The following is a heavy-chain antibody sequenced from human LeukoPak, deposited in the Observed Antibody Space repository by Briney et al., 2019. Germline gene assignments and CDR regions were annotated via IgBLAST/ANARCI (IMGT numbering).Heavy chain of an antibody. V-gene: IGHV1-18*01. D-gene: IGHD3-16*02. CDR2: ISAYNGNT. Sequence: GASVKVSCKASGYTFTSYGISWVRQAPGQGLEWMGWISAYNGNTNYAQKLQGRVTMTTDTSTSTAYMELRSLRSDDTAVYYCARDLSRSFFAHDAFDIWGQGTMVTVPS. J-gene: IGHJ3*02. CDR3: ARDLSRSFFAHDAFDI. CDR1: GYTFTSYG.